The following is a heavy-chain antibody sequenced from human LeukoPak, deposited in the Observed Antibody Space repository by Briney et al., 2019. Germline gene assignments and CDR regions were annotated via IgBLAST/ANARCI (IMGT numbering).Heavy chain of an antibody. J-gene: IGHJ4*02. CDR3: ARHDGLVAANAFDY. CDR1: GGSISSYY. CDR2: IYYSGST. Sequence: PSETLSLTCTVSGGSISSYYWSWIRQPPGKGLEWIGYIYYSGSTNYNPSLRSRVTISVDTSKNQFSLKLSSVTAADTAVYYCARHDGLVAANAFDYWGQGTLVTVSS. D-gene: IGHD2-15*01. V-gene: IGHV4-59*08.